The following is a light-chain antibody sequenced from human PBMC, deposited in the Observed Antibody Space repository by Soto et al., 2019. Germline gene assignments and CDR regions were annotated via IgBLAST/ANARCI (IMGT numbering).Light chain of an antibody. J-gene: IGKJ4*01. CDR3: QQYINWPLT. CDR2: GAS. V-gene: IGKV3-15*01. CDR1: QSVSSN. Sequence: EIVMTQSPATLSVSPGERATLSCRASQSVSSNLAWYQQKPGQAPRLLIYGASTRATGIPAMFSGSGSGTEFTLTISSLQSEDFAVYYCQQYINWPLTFGGGTKVEIK.